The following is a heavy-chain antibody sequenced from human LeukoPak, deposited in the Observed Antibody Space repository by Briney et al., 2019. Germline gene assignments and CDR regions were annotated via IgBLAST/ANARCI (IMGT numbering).Heavy chain of an antibody. D-gene: IGHD2-2*01. CDR1: GGSISGYY. CDR2: IYTSEST. CDR3: ARESPASTSRLIDV. V-gene: IGHV4-4*07. Sequence: PSETLSLTCTVSGGSISGYYWTYIRQPAGKGLEWIGRIYTSESTNYSPSLKSRVTMSVDTPKNQFSLKLSSVTAADTAVYYCARESPASTSRLIDVWGKGTTVTVSS. J-gene: IGHJ6*03.